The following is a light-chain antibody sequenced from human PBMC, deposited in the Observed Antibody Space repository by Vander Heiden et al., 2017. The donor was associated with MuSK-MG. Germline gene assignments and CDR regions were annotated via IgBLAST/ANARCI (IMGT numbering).Light chain of an antibody. V-gene: IGKV4-1*01. Sequence: DIVMTQSPDSLAVSLGERATINCKSSQSVLYSSNNKNYLVWYQQKPGQPPKLLIYWAATRESGVPDRFSGSGSGTDFTHTSISLQAEDVVFYFSQQDDCTPLTFGGGTKVEIK. CDR1: QSVLYSSNNKNY. CDR3: QQDDCTPLT. J-gene: IGKJ4*01. CDR2: WAA.